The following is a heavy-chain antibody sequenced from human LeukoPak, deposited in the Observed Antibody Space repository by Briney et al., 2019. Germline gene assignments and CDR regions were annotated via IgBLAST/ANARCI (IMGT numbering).Heavy chain of an antibody. CDR2: IHDNGDP. V-gene: IGHV4-4*07. D-gene: IGHD2-15*01. CDR3: ARAPSGCGGTCPSDH. CDR1: GGPISGYF. J-gene: IGHJ4*02. Sequence: SEPLALPGTVLGGPISGYFWSWIRQPAGKGLEWIGRIHDNGDPNLNPSLKSLVTMALDTSGIPVSLKLTSVTGADTAVYYCARAPSGCGGTCPSDHWGPGTLVTVSS.